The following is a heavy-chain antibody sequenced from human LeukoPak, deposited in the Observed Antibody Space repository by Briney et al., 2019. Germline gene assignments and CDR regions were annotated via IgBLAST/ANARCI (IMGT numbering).Heavy chain of an antibody. Sequence: PGGSLRLSRAASGFTFSSYGMHWVRQAPGKGLEWVAVIWYDGSNKYYADSVTGRFTISRDNSKNTLYLQMNSLRAEGTAVYYCARDLYSDVDTAMVGYWGQGTLVTVSS. J-gene: IGHJ4*02. CDR2: IWYDGSNK. V-gene: IGHV3-33*01. D-gene: IGHD5-18*01. CDR1: GFTFSSYG. CDR3: ARDLYSDVDTAMVGY.